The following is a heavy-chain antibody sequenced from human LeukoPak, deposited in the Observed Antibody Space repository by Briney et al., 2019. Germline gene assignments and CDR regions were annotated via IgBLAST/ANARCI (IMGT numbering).Heavy chain of an antibody. J-gene: IGHJ4*02. CDR2: IYSGGST. CDR3: ALELVTDY. D-gene: IGHD3-9*01. Sequence: GGSLRLSCAASGFTVSSNFMSWVRQAPGKGLEWVSVIYSGGSTYYADSVKGRFTISRDNSKNTLYLQTNSLRVEDTAVYYCALELVTDYWGQGTLVTVYS. V-gene: IGHV3-66*01. CDR1: GFTVSSNF.